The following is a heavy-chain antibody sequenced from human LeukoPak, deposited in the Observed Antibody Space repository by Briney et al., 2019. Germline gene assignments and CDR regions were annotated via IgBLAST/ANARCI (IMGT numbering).Heavy chain of an antibody. CDR3: ARVGRGDHTWGSYSFDY. D-gene: IGHD3-16*01. J-gene: IGHJ4*02. V-gene: IGHV4-59*01. CDR2: ISYSGGT. Sequence: SETLSLTCTVSGDSISTYQWSWIRQPPGRGLEWIGYISYSGGTMYNPSLRSRVTISIDTSKNQFSLKLSSVTAADTAVYYCARVGRGDHTWGSYSFDYWGQGALVTVSS. CDR1: GDSISTYQ.